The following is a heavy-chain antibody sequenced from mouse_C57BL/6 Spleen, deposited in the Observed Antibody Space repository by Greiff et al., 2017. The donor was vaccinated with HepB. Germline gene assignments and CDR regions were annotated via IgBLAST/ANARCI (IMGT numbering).Heavy chain of an antibody. CDR2: IYPRSGNT. CDR1: GYTFTSYG. CDR3: ASAWDGFAY. V-gene: IGHV1-81*01. Sequence: VKLMESGAELARPGASVKLSCKASGYTFTSYGISWVKQRTGQGLEWIGEIYPRSGNTYYNEKFKGKATLTADKSSSTAYMELRSLTSEDSAVYFCASAWDGFAYWGQGTLVTVSA. J-gene: IGHJ3*01. D-gene: IGHD4-1*01.